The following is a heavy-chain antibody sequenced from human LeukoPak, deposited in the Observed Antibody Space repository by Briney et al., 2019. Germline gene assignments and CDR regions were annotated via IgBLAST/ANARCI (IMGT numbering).Heavy chain of an antibody. CDR3: ARGQGDRYSNYFDY. CDR1: GGSFSGYY. D-gene: IGHD2-21*02. V-gene: IGHV4-34*01. Sequence: SETLSLTCAVYGGSFSGYYWSWIRQPPGKGLEWIGEINHSGSTNYNPSLKSRVTISLDTSQIQFSLNLNSVTAADTAVYYCARGQGDRYSNYFDYWGQGTLVTVSS. CDR2: INHSGST. J-gene: IGHJ4*02.